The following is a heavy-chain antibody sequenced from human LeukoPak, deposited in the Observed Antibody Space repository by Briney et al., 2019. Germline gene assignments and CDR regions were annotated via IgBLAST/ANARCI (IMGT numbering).Heavy chain of an antibody. CDR3: ARAYSGWCYFDY. J-gene: IGHJ4*02. D-gene: IGHD6-19*01. CDR1: GGSISSSSYY. CDR2: IYYSGST. Sequence: SETLSLTCTVSGGSISSSSYYWGWIRQPPGKGLEWIGSIYYSGSTYYNPSLKSRVTISVDTSKNQFSLKLSSVTAADTAVYYCARAYSGWCYFDYWGQGTLVTVSS. V-gene: IGHV4-39*07.